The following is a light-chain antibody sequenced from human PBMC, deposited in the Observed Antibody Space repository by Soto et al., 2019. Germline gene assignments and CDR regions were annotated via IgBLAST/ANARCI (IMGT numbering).Light chain of an antibody. CDR2: STN. CDR3: VLYMGSGIWV. Sequence: QAVVTQEPSFSVSPGRTVTLTCGLSSGSVSTSYYPSWYQQTPGQAPRTLIYSTNTRSSGVPDRFSGSILGNKAALTITGAAADDESDYYCVLYMGSGIWVFGGGTQLTVL. V-gene: IGLV8-61*01. CDR1: SGSVSTSYY. J-gene: IGLJ3*02.